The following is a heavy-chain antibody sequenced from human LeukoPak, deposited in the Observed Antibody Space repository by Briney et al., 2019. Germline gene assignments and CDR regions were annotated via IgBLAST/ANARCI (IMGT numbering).Heavy chain of an antibody. J-gene: IGHJ6*03. CDR2: INSDGSST. D-gene: IGHD3-10*01. V-gene: IGHV3-74*01. CDR1: GFTFSSYW. Sequence: PGGSLRLSCAASGFTFSSYWMHWVRQAPGKGLVWVSRINSDGSSTSYADSVKGRFTISRDNAKNTLYLQINSLRAEDTAVYYCARSGGLDGSYFNYMDVWGKGTTVTVSS. CDR3: ARSGGLDGSYFNYMDV.